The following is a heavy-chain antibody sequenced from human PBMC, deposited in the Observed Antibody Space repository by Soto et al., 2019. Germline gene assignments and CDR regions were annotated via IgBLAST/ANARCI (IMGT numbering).Heavy chain of an antibody. CDR2: ISYSGST. J-gene: IGHJ6*02. D-gene: IGHD6-13*01. V-gene: IGHV4-59*01. CDR3: AREGVSSSWYYYYGLDV. CDR1: GVSISSYY. Sequence: SETRSLTCTVSGVSISSYYWSWIRQPPGKGLEWIGYISYSGSTNYNPSLKSRVTISVDTSKNQFSLKLSSVTAADTAVYYCAREGVSSSWYYYYGLDVWGQGTTVTVSS.